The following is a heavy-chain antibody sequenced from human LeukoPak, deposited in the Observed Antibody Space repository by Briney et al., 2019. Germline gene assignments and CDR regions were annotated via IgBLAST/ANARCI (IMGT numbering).Heavy chain of an antibody. Sequence: GGSLRLSCAASGFTFDDYAMHWVRQGPGMGLEWVSGISWNSGNIGYADSVKGRITISRDSAKNCLYLQMNNLRAEDTALYYCAKTLGSITYDAYDIWGQGTMVTVSS. J-gene: IGHJ3*02. D-gene: IGHD7-27*01. CDR1: GFTFDDYA. CDR2: ISWNSGNI. V-gene: IGHV3-9*01. CDR3: AKTLGSITYDAYDI.